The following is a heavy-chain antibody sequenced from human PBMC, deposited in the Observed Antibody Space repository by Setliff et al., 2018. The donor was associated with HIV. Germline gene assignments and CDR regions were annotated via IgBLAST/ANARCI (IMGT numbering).Heavy chain of an antibody. CDR2: IIPIFGTA. CDR3: ARGGSITMIVVVPWAFDI. J-gene: IGHJ3*02. D-gene: IGHD3-22*01. V-gene: IGHV1-69*13. CDR1: GGSFSSYA. Sequence: SVKLSCKDSGGSFSSYAIRWVRQAPGQGLEWMGWIIPIFGTANYAQKFQGRVTITADESTSTAYMELSSLRSEDTAVYYCARGGSITMIVVVPWAFDIWGQGTMVTVSS.